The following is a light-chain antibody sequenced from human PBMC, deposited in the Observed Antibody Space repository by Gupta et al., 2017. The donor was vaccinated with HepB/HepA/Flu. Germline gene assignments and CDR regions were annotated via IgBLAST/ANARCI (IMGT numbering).Light chain of an antibody. CDR2: GPS. CDR1: RSLSSSY. J-gene: IGKJ1*01. V-gene: IGKV3-20*01. Sequence: LSCRASRSLSSSYLSWYQQKPSQAPRLLVYGPSSRATGIPERFSGSGSGTDFILTISRLEPEDFAVYYCHHFGYSPWTFGQGTKVEIK. CDR3: HHFGYSPWT.